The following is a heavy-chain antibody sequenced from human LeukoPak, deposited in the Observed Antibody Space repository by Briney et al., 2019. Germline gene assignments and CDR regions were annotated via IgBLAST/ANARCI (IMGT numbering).Heavy chain of an antibody. CDR3: ARALGSGSYYDWFDP. D-gene: IGHD3-10*02. Sequence: PGGSLRLSCAASGFTFSSYWMSWVRQAPGKWLEWVANIKQDGSEKYYVDSVKGRFTSSRDNAKNSLYLQRNSLRAEDTAVYYCARALGSGSYYDWFDPWGQGTLVTVSS. V-gene: IGHV3-7*01. J-gene: IGHJ5*02. CDR2: IKQDGSEK. CDR1: GFTFSSYW.